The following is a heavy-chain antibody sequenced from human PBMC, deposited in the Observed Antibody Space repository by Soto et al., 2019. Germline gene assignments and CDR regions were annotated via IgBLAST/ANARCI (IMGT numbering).Heavy chain of an antibody. CDR2: IYYSGST. J-gene: IGHJ6*02. CDR3: ARAKYCSSTSCPPGFYYGMDV. CDR1: GGSISSGGYY. V-gene: IGHV4-31*03. D-gene: IGHD2-2*01. Sequence: SETLSLTCTVSGGSISSGGYYWSWIRQHPGKGLEWIGYIYYSGSTYYNPSLKSRVTISVDTSKNQFSLKLSSVTAADTAVYYCARAKYCSSTSCPPGFYYGMDVWGQGTTVTVPS.